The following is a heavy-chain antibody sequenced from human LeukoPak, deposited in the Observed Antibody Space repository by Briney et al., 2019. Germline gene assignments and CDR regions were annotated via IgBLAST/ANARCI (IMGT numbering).Heavy chain of an antibody. CDR2: IYYSGST. CDR3: ARQESYYNYYFDY. D-gene: IGHD3-10*01. V-gene: IGHV4-39*01. CDR1: GGSISSSSYY. J-gene: IGHJ4*02. Sequence: SETLSLTCTVSGGSISSSSYYWGWIRQPPGKGLEWIGSIYYSGSTYYNPSLKSRVTISVDTSKNQFSLKLSSVTAADTAVYYCARQESYYNYYFDYWGQGTLVTVSS.